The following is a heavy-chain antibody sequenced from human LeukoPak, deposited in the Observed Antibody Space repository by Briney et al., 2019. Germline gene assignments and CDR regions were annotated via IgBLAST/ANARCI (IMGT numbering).Heavy chain of an antibody. J-gene: IGHJ4*02. Sequence: ASVKASCKASGYTFTSYGISWVRQAPGQGLEWMGWISAYNGNTNYAQKLQGRVTMTTDTSTSTAYMELRSLRSDDTAVYYCARDLSRPPAIQAYFDYWGQGTLVTVSS. V-gene: IGHV1-18*01. CDR1: GYTFTSYG. CDR3: ARDLSRPPAIQAYFDY. D-gene: IGHD2-21*02. CDR2: ISAYNGNT.